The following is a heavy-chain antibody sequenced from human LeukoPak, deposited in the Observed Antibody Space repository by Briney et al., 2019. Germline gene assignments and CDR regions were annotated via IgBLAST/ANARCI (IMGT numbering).Heavy chain of an antibody. V-gene: IGHV4-4*07. CDR3: AREWGYYDSSGYYYSNVLYDY. J-gene: IGHJ4*02. D-gene: IGHD3-22*01. Sequence: SEALSLTCTVSGGSISSCYWSWIRQPAGKGLEWIGRIYTSGSTNYNPSLKSRVTMSVDTSKNQFSLKLSSVTAADTAVYYCAREWGYYDSSGYYYSNVLYDYWGQGTLVTVSS. CDR1: GGSISSCY. CDR2: IYTSGST.